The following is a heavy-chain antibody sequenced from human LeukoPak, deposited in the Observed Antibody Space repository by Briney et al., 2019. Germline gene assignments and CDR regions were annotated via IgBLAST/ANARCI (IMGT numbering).Heavy chain of an antibody. CDR2: ISSSGSTI. J-gene: IGHJ6*02. V-gene: IGHV3-48*04. D-gene: IGHD6-19*01. CDR3: ARDPSTRGSGWYGYYYYGMDV. Sequence: TGGSLRLSCAASGSIFTKNVMKWARQAPGKGLEWVSYISSSGSTIYYADSVKGRFTISRDNAKNSLYLQMNSLRAEDTAVYYCARDPSTRGSGWYGYYYYGMDVWGQGTTVTVSS. CDR1: GSIFTKNV.